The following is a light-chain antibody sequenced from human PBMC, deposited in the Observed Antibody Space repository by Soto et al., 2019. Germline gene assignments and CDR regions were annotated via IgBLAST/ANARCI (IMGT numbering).Light chain of an antibody. CDR2: GAS. J-gene: IGKJ1*01. CDR1: KSGNSN. V-gene: IGKV3-15*01. Sequence: ERGMTHPPATLSVSPGERATISGSAWKSGNSNLAWYQQKPGQAPRLLIYGASTRATGIPDRFSGSVSGTEFTLTISSLQSEDFAVYYCHQYNNWQGAFGQGTKVDIK. CDR3: HQYNNWQGA.